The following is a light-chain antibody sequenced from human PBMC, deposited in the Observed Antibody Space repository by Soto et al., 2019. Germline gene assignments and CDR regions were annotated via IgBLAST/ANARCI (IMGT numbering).Light chain of an antibody. Sequence: EIVLTQSPGTLSLSPGERATLSCRASQSVSSSYLAWYQQEPGQAPRLLIYGASSRATGIPDRFSGSGSGTDFTLTISRLEPEDFAVYYCQQYGSSPRLTFGGGTKVDI. J-gene: IGKJ4*01. CDR2: GAS. CDR1: QSVSSSY. V-gene: IGKV3-20*01. CDR3: QQYGSSPRLT.